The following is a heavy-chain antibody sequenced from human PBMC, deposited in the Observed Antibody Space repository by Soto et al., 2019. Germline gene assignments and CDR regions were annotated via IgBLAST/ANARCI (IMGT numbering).Heavy chain of an antibody. V-gene: IGHV5-51*01. Sequence: GESLKISCTGSGYAFTSYWIAWVRQMPGKGLEWMGIIYPGDSDTRYSPSFQGQVTISADKSITTAYLQWSSLKASDTAMYYCARGYCSTTICDPWFDPWGQGTLVTVSS. CDR3: ARGYCSTTICDPWFDP. D-gene: IGHD2-2*01. CDR1: GYAFTSYW. J-gene: IGHJ5*02. CDR2: IYPGDSDT.